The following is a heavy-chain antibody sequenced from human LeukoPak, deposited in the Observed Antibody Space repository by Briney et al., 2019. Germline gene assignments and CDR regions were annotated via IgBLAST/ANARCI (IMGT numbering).Heavy chain of an antibody. CDR3: VPLAVPAATPPAFDI. CDR1: GGSFSGYY. J-gene: IGHJ3*02. CDR2: INPSGST. V-gene: IGHV4-34*01. Sequence: SETLSLTCAVYGGSFSGYYWSWIRQSPGKGLEWIGEINPSGSTNYNPSLKSRVTISVDRSKNQFSLKLSSVTAADTAVYYCVPLAVPAATPPAFDIWGQGTAVTVSS. D-gene: IGHD2-2*01.